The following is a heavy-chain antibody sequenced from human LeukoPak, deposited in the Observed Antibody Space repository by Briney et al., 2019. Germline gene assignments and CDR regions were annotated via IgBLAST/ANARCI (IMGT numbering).Heavy chain of an antibody. V-gene: IGHV3-49*04. CDR2: IRSKAYGGTT. Sequence: GRSLRLSCTASGFTFGDYAMSWVRQAPVKGLEWVGFIRSKAYGGTTEYAASVKGRFTISRDDSKSIAYLQMNSLKTEDTAVYYCTIGVFPNYWGQGTLVTVSS. D-gene: IGHD2-21*01. J-gene: IGHJ4*02. CDR3: TIGVFPNY. CDR1: GFTFGDYA.